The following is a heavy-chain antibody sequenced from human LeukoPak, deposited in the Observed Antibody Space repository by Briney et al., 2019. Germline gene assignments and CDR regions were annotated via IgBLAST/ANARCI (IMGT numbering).Heavy chain of an antibody. J-gene: IGHJ4*02. CDR2: IRSKPNSYAT. D-gene: IGHD3-22*01. V-gene: IGHV3-73*01. CDR1: GFTFSGSA. Sequence: GGSLRLSCAASGFTFSGSALHWVRQASGKVLEWVGRIRSKPNSYATAYATWVNGRFTISRDDSKDAADLQMNRLRAEDTAVYYCAKRGSRGYNIDYWAQGTLDSVSS. CDR3: AKRGSRGYNIDY.